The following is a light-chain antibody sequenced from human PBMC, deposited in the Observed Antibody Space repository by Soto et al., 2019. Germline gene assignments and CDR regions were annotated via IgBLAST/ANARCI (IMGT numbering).Light chain of an antibody. V-gene: IGKV3-15*01. Sequence: EIVMTQSPATLSVSPGGRATLSCRASQSISDTLAWYQQKPGQAPRLLIHGASTRAPGFPARFSGSGSGTDFTLTISSLQSEDFAVYYCQKYNNWPWTLGQGTKVEIK. CDR2: GAS. CDR1: QSISDT. CDR3: QKYNNWPWT. J-gene: IGKJ1*01.